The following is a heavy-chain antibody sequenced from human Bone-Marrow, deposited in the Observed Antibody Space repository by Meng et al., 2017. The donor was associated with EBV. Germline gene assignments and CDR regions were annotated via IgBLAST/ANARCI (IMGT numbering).Heavy chain of an antibody. CDR2: MYYNGIT. J-gene: IGHJ4*02. Sequence: QVQPLESGPGLVKPSQTLSLTCAVSGGSISTGYYYWTWIRQPPGKGLEWIGYMYYNGITYYNPSLKSRVTISGDSSKNQFSLKLTSVTAADTAVYFCARGSSFCSGGSCFENWGQGTLVTVSS. CDR1: GGSISTGYYY. CDR3: ARGSSFCSGGSCFEN. D-gene: IGHD2-15*01. V-gene: IGHV4-30-4*01.